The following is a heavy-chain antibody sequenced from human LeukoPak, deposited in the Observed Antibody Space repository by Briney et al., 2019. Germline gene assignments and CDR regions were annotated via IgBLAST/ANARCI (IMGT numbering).Heavy chain of an antibody. CDR2: IKQDGSEK. D-gene: IGHD2-2*01. J-gene: IGHJ4*02. Sequence: GGPLRLSCAASGFTFSSYWMTWVRQAPGKGLEWVANIKQDGSEKYYVDSVKGRFTISRDNAKNSLYLQMNSLRAEDTAVYYCARDEGYCSSTSCYLLDYWGQGTQVTVSS. CDR3: ARDEGYCSSTSCYLLDY. V-gene: IGHV3-7*01. CDR1: GFTFSSYW.